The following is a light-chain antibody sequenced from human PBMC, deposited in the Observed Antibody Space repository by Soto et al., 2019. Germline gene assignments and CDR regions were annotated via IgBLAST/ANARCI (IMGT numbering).Light chain of an antibody. Sequence: EVVLTQSPGTLSLSPGARAPLSCRASQSVSSSNLAWYQQKPGQTPRLLIYGTSTRATGIPARFSGSGSGTDFTLTISRLETQDSAMYYCQQYVISVTFGQGTRLEIK. CDR3: QQYVISVT. J-gene: IGKJ5*01. CDR2: GTS. V-gene: IGKV3-20*01. CDR1: QSVSSSN.